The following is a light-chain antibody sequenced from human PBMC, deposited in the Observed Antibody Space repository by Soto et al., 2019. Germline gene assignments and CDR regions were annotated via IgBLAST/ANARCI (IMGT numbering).Light chain of an antibody. CDR1: QYIADF. Sequence: DIQVTQSPSSLSASVGDRVTITCRTSQYIADFLNWYQQKSGKAPKLLIHAASLLQTGVPSRFSGGGSGTDFTLTISSLQPEDFATYYCQQTYGSPQTFGQGTKVEIK. J-gene: IGKJ1*01. CDR2: AAS. CDR3: QQTYGSPQT. V-gene: IGKV1-39*01.